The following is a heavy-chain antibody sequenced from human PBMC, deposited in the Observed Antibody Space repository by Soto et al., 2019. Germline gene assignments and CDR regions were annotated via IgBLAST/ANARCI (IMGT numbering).Heavy chain of an antibody. CDR3: AHHPYYGLAPYSFDY. CDR1: GFSLSTSGVG. CDR2: IYWDDDK. V-gene: IGHV2-5*02. J-gene: IGHJ4*02. D-gene: IGHD3-10*01. Sequence: QITLKESGPPLVKPTQTLTLTCTFSGFSLSTSGVGVGWIRQPPGEALEWLAVIYWDDDKRSSSSLKSRLTITKDTSKNHVNLTMTNMDPVHTATYYCAHHPYYGLAPYSFDYWGQGILVTVSS.